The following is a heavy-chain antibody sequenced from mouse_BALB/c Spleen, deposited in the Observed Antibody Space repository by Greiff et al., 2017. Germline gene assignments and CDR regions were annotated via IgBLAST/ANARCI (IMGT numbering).Heavy chain of an antibody. J-gene: IGHJ4*01. V-gene: IGHV1S29*02. CDR3: ASTVARGYYAMDY. Sequence: VQLQQSGPELVKPGASVKISCKASGYTFTDYNMHWVKQSHGKSLEWIGYIYPYNGGTGYNQKFKSKATLTVDNSSSTAYMELRSLTSEDSAVYYCASTVARGYYAMDYWGQGTSVTVSS. CDR1: GYTFTDYN. CDR2: IYPYNGGT. D-gene: IGHD1-1*01.